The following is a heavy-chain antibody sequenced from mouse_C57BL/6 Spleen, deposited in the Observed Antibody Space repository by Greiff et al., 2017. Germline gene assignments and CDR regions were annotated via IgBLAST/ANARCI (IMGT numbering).Heavy chain of an antibody. CDR2: IDPENGDT. CDR1: GFNIKDDY. V-gene: IGHV14-4*01. Sequence: VQLQQSGAELVRPGASVKLSCTASGFNIKDDYMHWVKQRPEQGLEWIGWIDPENGDTEYASQFQGKATITADTSSNTAYLQLSSLTSEDTAVYYCTTGDYFDYWGQGTTLTVSS. CDR3: TTGDYFDY. J-gene: IGHJ2*01.